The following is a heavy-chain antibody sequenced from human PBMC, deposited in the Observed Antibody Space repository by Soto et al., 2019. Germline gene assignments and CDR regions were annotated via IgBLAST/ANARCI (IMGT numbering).Heavy chain of an antibody. CDR1: GGSISSYY. D-gene: IGHD4-17*01. CDR3: ARDYDDYVSYNDV. Sequence: SETLSLTCTVSGGSISSYYWSWIRQPPGKGLEWIGYIYYSGSTKYSPSLKSRVTISVDTSKNQFSLKLSSVTAADTAVYYCARDYDDYVSYNDVWGKGTTVTGSS. V-gene: IGHV4-59*12. CDR2: IYYSGST. J-gene: IGHJ6*03.